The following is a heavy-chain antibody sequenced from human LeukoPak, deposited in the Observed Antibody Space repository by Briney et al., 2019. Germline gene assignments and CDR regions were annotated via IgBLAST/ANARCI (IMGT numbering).Heavy chain of an antibody. J-gene: IGHJ6*03. Sequence: ASVKVSCKASGGTFSSYTISWVRQAAGQGLNWMGWIILIFGAANYAQQSQGRVTITTHESTRTAYMELSSLRSEDTAVYYCARGPRGALDYYYYMDVCGKGATV. CDR2: IILIFGAA. V-gene: IGHV1-69*05. D-gene: IGHD3-10*01. CDR3: ARGPRGALDYYYYMDV. CDR1: GGTFSSYT.